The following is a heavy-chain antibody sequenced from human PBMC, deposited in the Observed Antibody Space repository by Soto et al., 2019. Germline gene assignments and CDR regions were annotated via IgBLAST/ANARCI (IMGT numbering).Heavy chain of an antibody. J-gene: IGHJ5*02. V-gene: IGHV3-30-3*01. CDR1: GFIFSTYA. CDR2: ISYGGSDK. D-gene: IGHD2-2*01. CDR3: ARDWLYCSSASCYWENWFDP. Sequence: QVQLVESGGGVVQPGRSLRLSCAASGFIFSTYAMHWVRQAPGKGLEWVAVISYGGSDKYYADSVKGRFTVSRDNSKNTLALQMNNLRAEDTAVYYYARDWLYCSSASCYWENWFDPWGQGTLVTVSS.